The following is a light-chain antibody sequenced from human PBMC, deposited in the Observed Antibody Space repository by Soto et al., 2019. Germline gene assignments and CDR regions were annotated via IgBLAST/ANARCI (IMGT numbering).Light chain of an antibody. Sequence: DIQMTQSPSTLSASVGDRVTITCRASQSISWWLAWYQQKPGKAPKLLIYKASTLDSGVPSRFSGSGSGTEFTLTISSLQPDDIGTYFGQQYSSPWTFGQGTKVEIK. V-gene: IGKV1-5*03. CDR3: QQYSSPWT. CDR1: QSISWW. J-gene: IGKJ1*01. CDR2: KAS.